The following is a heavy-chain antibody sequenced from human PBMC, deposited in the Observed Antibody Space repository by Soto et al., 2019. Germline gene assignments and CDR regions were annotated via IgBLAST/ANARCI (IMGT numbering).Heavy chain of an antibody. V-gene: IGHV4-39*01. CDR2: IYYSGST. D-gene: IGHD1-26*01. J-gene: IGHJ6*02. CDR1: GDSSSSSNYF. CDR3: ARHHGDSETLYYYYGMDV. Sequence: SETLSLTCTVSGDSSSSSNYFWGWIRQPPGKGLEWIGSIYYSGSTYYNPSLKSRVSISVDTSKNQFSLRMSSMTAADTAVYYCARHHGDSETLYYYYGMDVWGQGTTVTVSS.